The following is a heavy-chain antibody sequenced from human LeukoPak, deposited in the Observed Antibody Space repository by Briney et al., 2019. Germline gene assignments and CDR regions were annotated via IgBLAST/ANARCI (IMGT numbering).Heavy chain of an antibody. D-gene: IGHD3-3*02. CDR2: IKQDGNEK. J-gene: IGHJ4*02. Sequence: PAGSLRLSCAASGFTFSSYCMTWVRQAPGKGLEWVASIKQDGNEKYNVESVKGRFTISRDNPRNSVYLQMSSLRADDTAVYYCARDGAFRIYDYWGQGTLVTVSS. V-gene: IGHV3-7*01. CDR1: GFTFSSYC. CDR3: ARDGAFRIYDY.